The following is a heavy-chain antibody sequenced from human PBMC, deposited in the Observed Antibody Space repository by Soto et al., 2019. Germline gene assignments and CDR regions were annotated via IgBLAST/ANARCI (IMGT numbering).Heavy chain of an antibody. J-gene: IGHJ5*02. D-gene: IGHD3-10*01. CDR2: MNPNSGNT. CDR3: ARRKLLWFGELSRNQTYSWFDP. CDR1: GYTFTSYD. V-gene: IGHV1-8*01. Sequence: ASVKVSCKASGYTFTSYDINWVRQATGQGLEWMGWMNPNSGNTGYAQKFQGRVTMTRNTSISTAYMELSSLRSEDTAVYYCARRKLLWFGELSRNQTYSWFDPWGQGTLVTVSS.